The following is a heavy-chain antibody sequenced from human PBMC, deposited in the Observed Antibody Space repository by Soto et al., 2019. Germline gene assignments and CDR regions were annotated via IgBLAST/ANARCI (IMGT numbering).Heavy chain of an antibody. Sequence: EVQLVESGGGLVQPGGSLRLSCAASGFTFSSYSMNWVRQAPGKGLEWVSYISSSSSTIYYADSVKGRFTISRDNAKKSLYLQMNSLRAEDTAVYYCARGAPKLRYFDWLLSGDAFDIWGQGTMVTVSS. V-gene: IGHV3-48*01. J-gene: IGHJ3*02. CDR3: ARGAPKLRYFDWLLSGDAFDI. D-gene: IGHD3-9*01. CDR1: GFTFSSYS. CDR2: ISSSSSTI.